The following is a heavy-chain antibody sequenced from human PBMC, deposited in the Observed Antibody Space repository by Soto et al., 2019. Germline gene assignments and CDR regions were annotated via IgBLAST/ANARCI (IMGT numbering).Heavy chain of an antibody. CDR2: IIPILGIA. CDR3: ARGGYGDPYWYFDL. V-gene: IGHV1-69*02. Sequence: QVQLVQSGAEVKKPGSSVKVSCKASGGTFSSYTISRVRQAPGQGLEWMGRIIPILGIANYAQKFQGRVTITADKSTSTAYMELSSLRSEDTDVYYCARGGYGDPYWYFDLWGRGTLVTVSS. CDR1: GGTFSSYT. J-gene: IGHJ2*01. D-gene: IGHD4-17*01.